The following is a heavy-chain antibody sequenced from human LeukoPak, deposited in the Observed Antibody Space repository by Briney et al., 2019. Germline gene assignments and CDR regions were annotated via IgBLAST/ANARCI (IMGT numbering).Heavy chain of an antibody. CDR2: MGTGDDT. V-gene: IGHV3-13*01. CDR1: GFTLRNYD. Sequence: GESLRLSCAASGFTLRNYDMHWVRQPTGKDLEWVSAMGTGDDTYYSGSVKGRFTTVRENAKNTVYLQMNSLRAGDTAMYYCARRSAAAGIDAFDIWGQGTMVIVSS. D-gene: IGHD6-13*01. J-gene: IGHJ3*02. CDR3: ARRSAAAGIDAFDI.